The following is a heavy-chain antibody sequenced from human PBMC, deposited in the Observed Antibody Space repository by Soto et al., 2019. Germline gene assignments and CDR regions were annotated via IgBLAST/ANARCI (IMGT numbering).Heavy chain of an antibody. CDR3: ARDHSNSNYLSYRFDP. V-gene: IGHV3-33*01. Sequence: GGSLRLSCAASGFTFSSYGMHWVRQAPGKGLEWVAVIWYDGSNKYYADSVKGRFTISRDNSKNTLYLQMNSLRAEDTAVYYCARDHSNSNYLSYRFDPWGQVTLVTVYS. J-gene: IGHJ5*02. CDR2: IWYDGSNK. D-gene: IGHD4-4*01. CDR1: GFTFSSYG.